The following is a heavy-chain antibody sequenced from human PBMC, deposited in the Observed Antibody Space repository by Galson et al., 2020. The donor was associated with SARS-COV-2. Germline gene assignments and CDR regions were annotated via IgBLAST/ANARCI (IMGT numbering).Heavy chain of an antibody. J-gene: IGHJ4*02. CDR3: ASLIAVADFDY. Sequence: GESLKISCAASGFTFSSYSMNWVRQAPGKGLEWVSYISSSSSTIYYADSVKGRFTISRDNAKNSLYLQMNSLRAEDTAVYYCASLIAVADFDYWGQGTLVTVSS. CDR1: GFTFSSYS. CDR2: ISSSSSTI. D-gene: IGHD6-19*01. V-gene: IGHV3-48*04.